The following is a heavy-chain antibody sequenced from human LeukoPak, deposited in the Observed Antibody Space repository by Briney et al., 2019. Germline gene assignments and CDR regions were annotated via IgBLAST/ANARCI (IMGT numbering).Heavy chain of an antibody. V-gene: IGHV4-59*01. CDR3: ARERATSGRCRFDF. Sequence: PSETLSLTCTVSGASISSYYWSWIRQSPGKGLEWIGYVHHTGSRCYNPSLKSRVTISLDRDKSQFSLKLTSVTAADTAVYYCARERATSGRCRFDFWGQGALVTVSS. CDR1: GASISSYY. J-gene: IGHJ4*02. D-gene: IGHD6-25*01. CDR2: VHHTGSR.